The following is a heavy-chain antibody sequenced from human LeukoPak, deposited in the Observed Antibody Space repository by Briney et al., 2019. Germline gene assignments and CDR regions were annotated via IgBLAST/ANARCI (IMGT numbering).Heavy chain of an antibody. D-gene: IGHD2-8*01. V-gene: IGHV4-34*01. CDR3: ARTNGPSYYFDY. CDR1: GGSFSGYY. CDR2: INHSGST. Sequence: SETLSLTCAVYGGSFSGYYWSWIRQPPGKGLEWIGEINHSGSTNYNPSLKSRVTISVDTSKNQFSLKLSSVTAADTAVYYCARTNGPSYYFDYWGQGTLVTVSS. J-gene: IGHJ4*02.